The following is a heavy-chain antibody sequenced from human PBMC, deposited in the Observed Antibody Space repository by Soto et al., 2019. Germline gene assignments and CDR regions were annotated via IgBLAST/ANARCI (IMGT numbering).Heavy chain of an antibody. D-gene: IGHD6-19*01. V-gene: IGHV3-33*01. Sequence: ESGGGVVQPGRSLRLSCAASGFTFDTYGMHWVRQIPGNGLQWVAIIWYDGSIKYYADSVKGRFTISRDNSKNTMYLEMNSLRDEDTAVYYCARDIDSSGWPRENDAFDIWGQGTMVTVSS. CDR1: GFTFDTYG. CDR3: ARDIDSSGWPRENDAFDI. J-gene: IGHJ3*02. CDR2: IWYDGSIK.